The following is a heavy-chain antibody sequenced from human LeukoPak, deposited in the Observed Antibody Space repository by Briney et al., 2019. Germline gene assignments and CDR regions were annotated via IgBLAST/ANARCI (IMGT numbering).Heavy chain of an antibody. CDR3: ARHYYDSSGYYLPGEFDY. CDR1: GGSFSGYY. J-gene: IGHJ4*02. V-gene: IGHV4-34*01. Sequence: PSETLSLTCAVYGGSFSGYYWSWIRQPPGKGLEWIGEINHSGSTNYNPSLKSRVTISVDTSKNQFSLKLSSVTAADTAVYYCARHYYDSSGYYLPGEFDYWGQGTLVTVSS. D-gene: IGHD3-22*01. CDR2: INHSGST.